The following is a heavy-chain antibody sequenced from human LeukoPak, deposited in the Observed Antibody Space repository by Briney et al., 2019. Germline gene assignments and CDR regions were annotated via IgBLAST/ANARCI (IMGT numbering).Heavy chain of an antibody. D-gene: IGHD4-17*01. J-gene: IGHJ6*02. Sequence: SETLSLTCAVSGGSFSGHYWSWIRQPPGRGPEWMGEISQSGTTDYNPSLKSRVAMSVDTSKNTFSLKLSSVTAADTAVYYCAIFRPVTPYYYYFAFDVWGQGTTVTVSS. CDR2: ISQSGTT. CDR3: AIFRPVTPYYYYFAFDV. V-gene: IGHV4-34*01. CDR1: GGSFSGHY.